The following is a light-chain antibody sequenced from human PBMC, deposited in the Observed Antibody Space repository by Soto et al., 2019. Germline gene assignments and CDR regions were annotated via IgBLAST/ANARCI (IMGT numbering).Light chain of an antibody. V-gene: IGLV2-14*01. CDR3: SSYTSSSTLYV. Sequence: QSALTQPASWAGSPGQSSTISCTGTSSDVGGYNYVSWYQQHPGKAPKLMIYDVSNRPSGVSNRFSGSKSGNPASLTISGLQADDEADYYCSSYTSSSTLYVFGPGTKVTVL. J-gene: IGLJ1*01. CDR1: SSDVGGYNY. CDR2: DVS.